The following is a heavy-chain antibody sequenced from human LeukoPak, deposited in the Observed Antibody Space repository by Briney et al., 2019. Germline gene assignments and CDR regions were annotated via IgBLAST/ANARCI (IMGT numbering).Heavy chain of an antibody. J-gene: IGHJ4*02. CDR2: INTDGTTT. Sequence: PGGSLRLSCAASGFAFSSYWMHWVRQDPGKGLVWVSRINTDGTTTVYADSVRGRFTISRDNAKNTLYLQMNSLRGEDTAAYYCVRDGHGGSGSYWGQGTLVTVSS. CDR3: VRDGHGGSGSY. CDR1: GFAFSSYW. V-gene: IGHV3-74*01. D-gene: IGHD2-15*01.